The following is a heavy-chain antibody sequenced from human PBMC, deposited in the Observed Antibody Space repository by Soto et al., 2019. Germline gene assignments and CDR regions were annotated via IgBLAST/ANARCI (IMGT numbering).Heavy chain of an antibody. J-gene: IGHJ4*02. CDR1: GGSISSYY. CDR3: ARGTLTSYFDY. Sequence: PSETLSLTCTVSGGSISSYYWSWIRQPPGKGLEWIGHFYYSGSTNYNPSLKSRVTISVDTSKNQFSLKLNSVTAADTAVYYCARGTLTSYFDYWGQGTLVTVS. V-gene: IGHV4-59*01. CDR2: FYYSGST.